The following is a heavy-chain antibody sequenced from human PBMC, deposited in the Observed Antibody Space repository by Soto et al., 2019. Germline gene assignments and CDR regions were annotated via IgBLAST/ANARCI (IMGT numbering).Heavy chain of an antibody. CDR2: ISGSGSTI. J-gene: IGHJ5*02. D-gene: IGHD3-10*01. V-gene: IGHV3-11*01. CDR1: GFSFSAHY. CDR3: ANYYGSGSYRNWFDP. Sequence: QVQLVESGGGLVKPGGSLRLSCAASGFSFSAHYMSWIRQAPGKGLEWISYISGSGSTIYYADSVKGRFTISRYNAKNSLYLQMNSLRAEDTAVYYCANYYGSGSYRNWFDPWGQGTLVTVSS.